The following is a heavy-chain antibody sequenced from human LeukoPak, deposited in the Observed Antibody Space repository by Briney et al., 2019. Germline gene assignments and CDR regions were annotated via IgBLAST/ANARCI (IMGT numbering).Heavy chain of an antibody. CDR1: GGSISSSSYY. Sequence: PSETLCLTCTVSGGSISSSSYYWGWIRQPPGKGLEWIGRIYYSGSTYYNPSLKSRVTISVDTSKNQFSLKLSSVTAADTAVYYCARDPKPDYDFWSGSLNWFDPWGQGTLVTVSS. CDR2: IYYSGST. D-gene: IGHD3-3*01. CDR3: ARDPKPDYDFWSGSLNWFDP. V-gene: IGHV4-39*07. J-gene: IGHJ5*02.